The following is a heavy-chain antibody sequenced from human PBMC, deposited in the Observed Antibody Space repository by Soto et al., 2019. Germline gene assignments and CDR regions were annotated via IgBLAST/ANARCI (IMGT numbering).Heavy chain of an antibody. V-gene: IGHV3-48*01. CDR1: GFTFSSYS. J-gene: IGHJ4*02. CDR3: ARDRGLDSSSSTPDY. D-gene: IGHD6-6*01. Sequence: PGGSLRLSCAASGFTFSSYSMNWVRQAPGKGLEWVSYISSSSSTIYYADSVRGRFTISRDNAKNSLYLQMNSLRAEDTAVYYCARDRGLDSSSSTPDYWGQGNLVTVSS. CDR2: ISSSSSTI.